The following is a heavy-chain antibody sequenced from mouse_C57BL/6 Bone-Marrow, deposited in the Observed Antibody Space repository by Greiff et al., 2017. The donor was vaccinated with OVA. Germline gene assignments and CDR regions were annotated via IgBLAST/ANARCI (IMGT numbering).Heavy chain of an antibody. J-gene: IGHJ3*01. V-gene: IGHV1-76*01. D-gene: IGHD2-3*01. CDR3: ARGLLTWFAY. Sequence: QVQLQQSGAELVRPGASVKLSCKASGYTFTDYYINWVKQRPGQGLEWIARIYPGSGNTYYNEKFKGKATLTAEKSSSTAYMQLSSLTSEDSAVYFCARGLLTWFAYWGQGTLVTVSA. CDR2: IYPGSGNT. CDR1: GYTFTDYY.